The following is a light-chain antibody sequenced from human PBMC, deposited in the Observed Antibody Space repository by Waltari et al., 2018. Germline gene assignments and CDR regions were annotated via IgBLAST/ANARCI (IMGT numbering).Light chain of an antibody. Sequence: ESVLTHTPGPLSLSAGESATLSCRASQSIGIYLAWYQQKPGQAPRLLRYHASSRATGIPDRFSGSGSGTDFSLTISRLEPEDFAVYYCQKYESLPATFGQGTKVEIK. CDR2: HAS. V-gene: IGKV3-20*01. CDR3: QKYESLPAT. J-gene: IGKJ1*01. CDR1: QSIGIY.